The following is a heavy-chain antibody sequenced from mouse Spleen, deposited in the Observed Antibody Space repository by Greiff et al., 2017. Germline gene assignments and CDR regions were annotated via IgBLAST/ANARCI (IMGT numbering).Heavy chain of an antibody. CDR1: GYSITSGYY. J-gene: IGHJ4*01. CDR2: ISYDGSN. Sequence: EVQLQESGPGLVKPSQSLSLTCSVTGYSITSGYYWNWIRQFPGNKLEWMGYISYDGSNNYNPSLKNRISITRDTSKNQFFLKLNSVTTEDTATYYCARSRYYEGYAMDYWGQGTSVTVSS. CDR3: ARSRYYEGYAMDY. V-gene: IGHV3-6*01. D-gene: IGHD1-1*01.